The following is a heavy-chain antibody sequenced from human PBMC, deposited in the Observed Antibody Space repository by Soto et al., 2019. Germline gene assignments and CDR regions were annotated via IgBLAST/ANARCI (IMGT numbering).Heavy chain of an antibody. V-gene: IGHV3-21*01. CDR3: ATDYGSGSYGYYYYMDV. Sequence: GGSLRLSCAASGFTFSSYSMNWVRQAPGKGLEWVSSISSSSYIYYADSVKGRFTISRDNAKNSLYLQMNSLRAEDTAVYYCATDYGSGSYGYYYYMDVWGKGTTVTVSS. CDR1: GFTFSSYS. CDR2: ISSSSYI. D-gene: IGHD3-10*01. J-gene: IGHJ6*03.